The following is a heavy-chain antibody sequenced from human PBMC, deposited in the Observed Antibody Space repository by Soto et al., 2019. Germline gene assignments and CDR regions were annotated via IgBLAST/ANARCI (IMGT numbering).Heavy chain of an antibody. CDR1: GYTLTELS. Sequence: ASVKVSCKVSGYTLTELSMHWVRQAPGKGLEWMGGFDPEDGETIYAQKFQGRVTMTEDTSTDTAYMELSRLRSEDTAVYYCATAGDFWSGYYPNYYYGMDVWGQGTTVTVSS. J-gene: IGHJ6*02. V-gene: IGHV1-24*01. CDR3: ATAGDFWSGYYPNYYYGMDV. CDR2: FDPEDGET. D-gene: IGHD3-3*01.